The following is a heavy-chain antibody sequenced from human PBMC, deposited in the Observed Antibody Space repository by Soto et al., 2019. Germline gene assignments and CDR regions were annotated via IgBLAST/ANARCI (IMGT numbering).Heavy chain of an antibody. CDR1: GFTFSSFA. J-gene: IGHJ4*02. CDR3: AKVREMYRGSYWDVDY. D-gene: IGHD1-26*01. Sequence: EVQLLESGGGLVQPGESLRFSCAASGFTFSSFAMSWVRQTPGRGLEWVSAISGSGDSTFYADSVKGRFTISRDNSKTTLVLQINSLRAEDKAVYYCAKVREMYRGSYWDVDYWGQGTLVTVSS. V-gene: IGHV3-23*01. CDR2: ISGSGDST.